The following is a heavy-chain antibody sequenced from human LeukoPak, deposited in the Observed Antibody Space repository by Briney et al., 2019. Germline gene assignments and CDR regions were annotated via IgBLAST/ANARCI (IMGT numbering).Heavy chain of an antibody. CDR2: TYYRSKWHN. Sequence: SQTLSLTCAISGDSVSSNSAAWNWIRQSPSRGLEWLGRTYYRSKWHNDYAVSVKSRITINPDTSKNQFSLQLNSVTPEDTAVYYCARGLGHYDILTRFDPWGQGTLVTVSS. CDR3: ARGLGHYDILTRFDP. J-gene: IGHJ5*02. V-gene: IGHV6-1*01. CDR1: GDSVSSNSAA. D-gene: IGHD3-9*01.